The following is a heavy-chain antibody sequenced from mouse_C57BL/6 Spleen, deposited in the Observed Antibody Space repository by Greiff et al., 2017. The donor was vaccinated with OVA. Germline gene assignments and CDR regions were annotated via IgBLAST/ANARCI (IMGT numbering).Heavy chain of an antibody. CDR2: INPSTGGT. CDR3: ARSYYYSNPWFAY. CDR1: GYSFTGYY. J-gene: IGHJ3*01. Sequence: VQLQQSGPELVKPGASVKISCKASGYSFTGYYMNWVKQSPEKSLEWIGEINPSTGGTTYNQKFKAKATLTVDKSSSTAYMQLKSLTSEDSAVYYCARSYYYSNPWFAYWGQGTLVTVSA. V-gene: IGHV1-42*01. D-gene: IGHD2-5*01.